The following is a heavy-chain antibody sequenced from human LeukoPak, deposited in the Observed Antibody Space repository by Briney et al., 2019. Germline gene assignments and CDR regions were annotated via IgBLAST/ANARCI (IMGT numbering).Heavy chain of an antibody. CDR1: GFTFSSYA. CDR3: AKDHLKSNFGDNYAFDI. V-gene: IGHV3-23*01. D-gene: IGHD3-16*01. Sequence: GGSLRLSCAASGFTFSSYAMSWVRQAPGKGLEWVSAISGSGGSTYYADSVKGRFTISRDNSKNTLYLQMNSLRAEDTAVYYCAKDHLKSNFGDNYAFDIWGQGTMVTVSS. CDR2: ISGSGGST. J-gene: IGHJ3*02.